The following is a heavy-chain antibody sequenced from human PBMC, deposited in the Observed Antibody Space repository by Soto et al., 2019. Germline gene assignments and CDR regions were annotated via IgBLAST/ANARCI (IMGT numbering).Heavy chain of an antibody. J-gene: IGHJ6*02. CDR2: IDPSDSYT. D-gene: IGHD6-13*01. Sequence: GESLKISCKGSGYSFTSYWISWVRQMPGKGLEWMGRIDPSDSYTNYSPSFQGHVTISADKSISTAYLQWSSLKASDTAMYYCARHIAAAGTYYYYGMDVWGQGTTVTVSS. CDR3: ARHIAAAGTYYYYGMDV. CDR1: GYSFTSYW. V-gene: IGHV5-10-1*01.